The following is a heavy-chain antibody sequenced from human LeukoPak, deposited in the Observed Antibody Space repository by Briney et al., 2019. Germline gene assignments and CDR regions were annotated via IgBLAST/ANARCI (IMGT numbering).Heavy chain of an antibody. CDR1: GFTFSSYE. J-gene: IGHJ4*02. D-gene: IGHD6-19*01. CDR2: ISGTSNTI. CDR3: ARDLGSYSSGWYMGFDY. Sequence: GGPLRLSCAASGFTFSSYEMNWVRQAPGKGLEWVSYISGTSNTIYYADSVKGRFTISRDNAKNSLYLQVNSLRAEDTAIYYCARDLGSYSSGWYMGFDYWGQGTLVTVSS. V-gene: IGHV3-48*03.